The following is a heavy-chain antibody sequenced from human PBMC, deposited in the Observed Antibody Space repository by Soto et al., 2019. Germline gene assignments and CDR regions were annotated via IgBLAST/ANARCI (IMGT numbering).Heavy chain of an antibody. CDR1: GFSVTNNY. CDR2: IDIGGNT. J-gene: IGHJ4*02. CDR3: ARGRGSTGYLGREHYFDY. D-gene: IGHD2-2*01. V-gene: IGHV3-66*01. Sequence: EVQVVESGGGLVQPGGSLRLSCAASGFSVTNNYRNWVRQAPGKGLEWVSIIDIGGNTYYADSVKDRFTISRDNSRNTLYPHMDSLRAEDTAVYYCARGRGSTGYLGREHYFDYWGQGTLVTVSP.